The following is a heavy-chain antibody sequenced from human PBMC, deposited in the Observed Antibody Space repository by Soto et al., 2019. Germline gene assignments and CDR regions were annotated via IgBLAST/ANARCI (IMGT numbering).Heavy chain of an antibody. V-gene: IGHV4-34*02. CDR1: GGSFSGYY. J-gene: IGHJ4*02. Sequence: QVQLQQWGAGLLKPSETLSLTCAVYGGSFSGYYWSWIRQPPGKGLEWFGEVNHSGGIDYNPSLKSRVTISADTCKHQLSLTLSSVTVADTAVYFCAGRTYYDSGNDYWGQGPRV. CDR3: AGRTYYDSGNDY. D-gene: IGHD3-16*01. CDR2: VNHSGGI.